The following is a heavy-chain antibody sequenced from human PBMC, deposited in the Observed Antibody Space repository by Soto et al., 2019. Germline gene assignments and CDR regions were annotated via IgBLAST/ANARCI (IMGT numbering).Heavy chain of an antibody. CDR2: IYSGGST. J-gene: IGHJ4*02. Sequence: LSLSCAASGFTFSSKYMNWVRQAPGKGLEWVSVIYSGGSTYYADSVKGRFTISRDNSKNTLYLQMNSLRAEDTAVYYCARASRATYDSSGFWFDYWGQGTLVTVSS. V-gene: IGHV3-53*01. CDR3: ARASRATYDSSGFWFDY. D-gene: IGHD3-22*01. CDR1: GFTFSSKY.